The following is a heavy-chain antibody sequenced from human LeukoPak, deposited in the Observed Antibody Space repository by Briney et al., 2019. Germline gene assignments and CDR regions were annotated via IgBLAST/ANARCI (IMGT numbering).Heavy chain of an antibody. J-gene: IGHJ4*02. CDR3: ARQGYSAYEILDY. V-gene: IGHV4-59*08. CDR1: GGSISSYY. CDR2: IYYSGST. D-gene: IGHD5-12*01. Sequence: SETLSLTCTVSGGSISSYYWSWIRQPPGKGLEWIGYIYYSGSTNYNPSLKSRVTISVDTSKDQFSLKLSSVTAADTAVYYCARQGYSAYEILDYWGQGTLVTVSS.